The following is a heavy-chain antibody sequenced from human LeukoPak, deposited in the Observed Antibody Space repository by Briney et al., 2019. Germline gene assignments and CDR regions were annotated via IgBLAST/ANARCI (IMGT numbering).Heavy chain of an antibody. CDR3: AKPPLWFGDDY. CDR1: GFTFSSYA. J-gene: IGHJ4*02. D-gene: IGHD3-10*01. Sequence: GGSLRLSCVASGFTFSSYAMSWVRQAPGKGLEWVSAISGSDGNTYYADSVKGRFTISRDNSKNTLYLQMNSLRAEDTAVYYRAKPPLWFGDDYWGQGTLVTVSS. V-gene: IGHV3-23*01. CDR2: ISGSDGNT.